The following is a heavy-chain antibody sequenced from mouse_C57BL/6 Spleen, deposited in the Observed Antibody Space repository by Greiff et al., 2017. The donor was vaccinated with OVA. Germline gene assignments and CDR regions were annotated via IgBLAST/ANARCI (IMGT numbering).Heavy chain of an antibody. Sequence: EVQLQQSGAELVRPGASVKLSCTASGFNIKDDYMHWVKQRPEQGLEWIGWIDPENGDTEYASKFQGKATITADTSSNTAYLQLSSLTSEDTAVYYCTNGGNYGYFDYWGQGTTLTVSS. J-gene: IGHJ2*01. D-gene: IGHD2-1*01. CDR1: GFNIKDDY. CDR3: TNGGNYGYFDY. V-gene: IGHV14-4*01. CDR2: IDPENGDT.